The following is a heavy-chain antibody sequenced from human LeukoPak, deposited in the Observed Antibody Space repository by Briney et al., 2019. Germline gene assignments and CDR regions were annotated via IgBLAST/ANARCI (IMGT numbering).Heavy chain of an antibody. Sequence: SETLSLTCAVSGASISSGGYSWSWIRQPPGKGLEWIGYIYHSGSTYYNPSLKSRVTISVDRSKNQFSLKLSSMTAADTAVYYCARGGSSGYPYWGQGTLVTVSS. CDR3: ARGGSSGYPY. D-gene: IGHD3-22*01. CDR1: GASISSGGYS. J-gene: IGHJ4*02. CDR2: IYHSGST. V-gene: IGHV4-30-2*01.